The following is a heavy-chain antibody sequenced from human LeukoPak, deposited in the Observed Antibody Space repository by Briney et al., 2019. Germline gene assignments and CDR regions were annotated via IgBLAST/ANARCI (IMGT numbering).Heavy chain of an antibody. D-gene: IGHD3-9*01. CDR2: IRYDGSNK. Sequence: GGSLRLSCAASGFAFSSFSMNWVRQAPGKGLEWVAFIRYDGSNKYYADSVKGRFTISRDNSKNTLYLQMNSLRAEDTAVYYCAKVLGGLLTGYPIHFWGQGTLITVSS. CDR1: GFAFSSFS. V-gene: IGHV3-30*02. J-gene: IGHJ4*02. CDR3: AKVLGGLLTGYPIHF.